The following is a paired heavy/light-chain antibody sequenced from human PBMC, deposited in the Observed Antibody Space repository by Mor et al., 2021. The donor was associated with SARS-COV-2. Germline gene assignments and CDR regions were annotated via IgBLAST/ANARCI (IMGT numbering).Light chain of an antibody. CDR3: QQYKDWPLT. V-gene: IGKV3-15*01. CDR1: QSLTGS. J-gene: IGKJ1*01. CDR2: DAS. Sequence: EILMTQSPATLSMSPGEGATLSCRASQSLTGSLAWYQQKPGQAPRLLIYDASIRATDIPARFSGSGSETEFTLTISSLQSEDFAVYYCQQYKDWPLTFGHGTTVEIK.
Heavy chain of an antibody. J-gene: IGHJ3*02. CDR3: VGDGVKAGPGDAFDI. CDR2: ISKDSHSK. Sequence: EVQVVESGGGLIEPGGSLRLSCAASGFTFSTHSMDWVRQAPGKGLEWVSFISKDSHSKYYADSVQGRFTISRDNAKNSVYLQMNNLRADDTALYYCVGDGVKAGPGDAFDIWGQGTMVMVSS. CDR1: GFTFSTHS. V-gene: IGHV3-48*01. D-gene: IGHD3-3*01.